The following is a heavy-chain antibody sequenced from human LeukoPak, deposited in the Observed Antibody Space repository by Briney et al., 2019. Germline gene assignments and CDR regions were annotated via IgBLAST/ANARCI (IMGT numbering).Heavy chain of an antibody. D-gene: IGHD3-3*01. CDR2: ISWNSGVI. V-gene: IGHV3-9*01. J-gene: IGHJ4*02. CDR3: AKDIHPASYYDFWSGYYTGFHY. CDR1: GFTFDDYA. Sequence: PGGSLRLSCAASGFTFDDYAIHWVRQAPGKGLEWVSGISWNSGVIGYADSVKGRFTISRDNAKNSLYLQMNSLRPEDTALYYCAKDIHPASYYDFWSGYYTGFHYWGLGTLVTVSS.